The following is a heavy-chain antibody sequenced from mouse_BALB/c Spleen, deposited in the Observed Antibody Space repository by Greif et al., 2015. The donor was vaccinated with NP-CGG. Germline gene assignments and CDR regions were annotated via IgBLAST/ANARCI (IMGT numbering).Heavy chain of an antibody. D-gene: IGHD2-4*01. CDR3: ARETMITTREYYFDY. Sequence: VQLQQSGAELVKPGASVKLSCKASGYTFTSYWMHWVKQRPGQGLEWIGEINPSNGRTNYNEKFKSKATLTVDKSSSTAYMQLSSLTSEDSAVYYCARETMITTREYYFDYWGQGTTLTVSS. CDR2: INPSNGRT. CDR1: GYTFTSYW. J-gene: IGHJ2*01. V-gene: IGHV1S81*02.